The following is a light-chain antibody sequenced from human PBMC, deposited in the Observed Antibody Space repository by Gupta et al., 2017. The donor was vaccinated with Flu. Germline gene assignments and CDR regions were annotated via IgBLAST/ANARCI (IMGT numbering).Light chain of an antibody. Sequence: QLVLTQSPSASASLGASVKLTCTLSSGHSNYAIAWHQQQPEKGPRFLMKFNSDGSYIKGDGIPDRFSGSRSGAERYLTISSLQSEDEADYYCQAWGTGIRVFGGGTKLTVL. J-gene: IGLJ2*01. CDR2: FNSDGSY. V-gene: IGLV4-69*01. CDR3: QAWGTGIRV. CDR1: SGHSNYA.